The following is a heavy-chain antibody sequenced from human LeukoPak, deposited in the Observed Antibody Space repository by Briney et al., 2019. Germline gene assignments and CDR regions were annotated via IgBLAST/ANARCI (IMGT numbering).Heavy chain of an antibody. V-gene: IGHV3-30*18. CDR1: GFIFSSYG. J-gene: IGHJ4*02. CDR3: AKDRREGYSGPHF. CDR2: ISYDGRNQ. D-gene: IGHD4-11*01. Sequence: GGSLRLSCEASGFIFSSYGFHWDRQAPGKGLEWVTLISYDGRNQYYGQSVKGRFTISRDNSENIVYLQMNSLRIEDTGVYYCAKDRREGYSGPHFWGLGALVTVSA.